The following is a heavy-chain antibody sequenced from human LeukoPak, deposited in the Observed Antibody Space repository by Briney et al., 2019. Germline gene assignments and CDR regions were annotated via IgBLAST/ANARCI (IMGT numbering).Heavy chain of an antibody. V-gene: IGHV4-30-4*01. Sequence: SETLSLTCTVSGGSISSGDYYWSWIRQPPGKGLEWIGYIYYSGSTYYNPSLKSRVTISVDTSKNQFSLKLSSVTAADTAVYYCARGIRGYGSGIRSDYWGQGTLVTVSS. CDR3: ARGIRGYGSGIRSDY. J-gene: IGHJ4*02. CDR1: GGSISSGDYY. D-gene: IGHD3-10*01. CDR2: IYYSGST.